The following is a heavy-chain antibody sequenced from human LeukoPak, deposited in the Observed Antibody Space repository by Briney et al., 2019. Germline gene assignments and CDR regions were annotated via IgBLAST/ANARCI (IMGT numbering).Heavy chain of an antibody. CDR2: ISSSSYI. CDR3: ARDMSTGLNYFDY. V-gene: IGHV3-21*01. D-gene: IGHD1-14*01. Sequence: GGSLRLSCAASGFTLSSYSMNWVRQAPGKGLEWVSSISSSSYIYYADSVKGRFTISRDNAKNSLYLQMNSLRAEDTAVYYCARDMSTGLNYFDYWGQGTLVTVSS. CDR1: GFTLSSYS. J-gene: IGHJ4*02.